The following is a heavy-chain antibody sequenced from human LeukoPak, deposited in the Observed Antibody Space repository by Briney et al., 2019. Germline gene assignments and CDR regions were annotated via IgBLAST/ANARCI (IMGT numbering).Heavy chain of an antibody. J-gene: IGHJ4*02. V-gene: IGHV3-74*01. CDR1: GFTFTNYW. CDR3: ARDGSYDY. Sequence: GGSLRLSCAASGFTFTNYWIHWVRQIPGKGLVWVSHINNDGTNTFYADSVRGRFTISRDNVRNTVYLQMNSLRAEDTALYYCARDGSYDYWGQGTLVIVSS. CDR2: INNDGTNT.